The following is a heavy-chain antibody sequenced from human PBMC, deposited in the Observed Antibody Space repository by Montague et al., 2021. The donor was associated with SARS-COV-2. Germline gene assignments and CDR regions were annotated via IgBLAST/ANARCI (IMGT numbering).Heavy chain of an antibody. J-gene: IGHJ6*02. CDR3: AKHSAFHPYYCDMHA. CDR1: GFSFAGYA. D-gene: IGHD3-16*01. CDR2: ISGGGAST. Sequence: SLRLSCAASGFSFAGYALSWVRQAPAQGLEWVSGISGGGASTYYGDSVQGRFTISRDNSKNTVYLQMSSLRAEDTAVYYCAKHSAFHPYYCDMHAWGQGTTVTVSS. V-gene: IGHV3-23*01.